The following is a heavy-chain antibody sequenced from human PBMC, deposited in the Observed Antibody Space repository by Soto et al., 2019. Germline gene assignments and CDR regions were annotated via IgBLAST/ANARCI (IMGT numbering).Heavy chain of an antibody. J-gene: IGHJ4*02. Sequence: QVQLQQWGAGLLKPSETLSLTCAVYGGSFSGYYWSWIRQPPGKGLEWIGEINHSGSTNYNPSLKRRVTISVDTSKNQFSLKLSSVTAADTAVYYCARVEGYGDYRLEYWGQGTLVTVSS. CDR3: ARVEGYGDYRLEY. V-gene: IGHV4-34*01. CDR1: GGSFSGYY. CDR2: INHSGST. D-gene: IGHD4-17*01.